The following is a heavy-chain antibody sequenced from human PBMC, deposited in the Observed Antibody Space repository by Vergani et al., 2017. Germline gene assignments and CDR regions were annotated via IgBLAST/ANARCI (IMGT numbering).Heavy chain of an antibody. J-gene: IGHJ4*02. D-gene: IGHD4-17*01. CDR1: GFTFSSYW. V-gene: IGHV3-7*03. CDR3: AKDTLGYGDTEFDY. CDR2: IKQDGSEK. Sequence: EVQLVESGGGLVQPGGSLRLSCAASGFTFSSYWMSWVRQAPGKGLEWVANIKQDGSEKYYVDSVKGRFTISRDNAKNSLYLQMNSLRAEDTAVYYCAKDTLGYGDTEFDYWGQGTLVTVSS.